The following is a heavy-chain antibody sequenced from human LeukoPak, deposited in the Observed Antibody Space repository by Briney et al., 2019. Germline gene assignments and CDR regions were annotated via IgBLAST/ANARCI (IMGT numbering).Heavy chain of an antibody. CDR3: AHGSRGWYFDY. Sequence: SGPSLVKPTQTLTLTCTFSGFSLSTSGVGVGWIRQPPGKALEWLALIYWDDDKRYSPSLKSRLTITKDTSKNQVVLTVTNMDPVDTATYYCAHGSRGWYFDYWGQGTLVTVSS. V-gene: IGHV2-5*02. CDR2: IYWDDDK. D-gene: IGHD6-13*01. J-gene: IGHJ4*02. CDR1: GFSLSTSGVG.